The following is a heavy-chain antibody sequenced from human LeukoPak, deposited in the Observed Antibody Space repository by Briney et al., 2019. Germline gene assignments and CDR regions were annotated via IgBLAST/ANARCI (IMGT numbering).Heavy chain of an antibody. CDR3: ARSLWFGELDY. Sequence: GGSLRLSCAASGFTVSSNYMSWVRQAPGKGLEWVSVIYSGGSTHYADSVKGRFTISRDNSKNTLYLQMNSLRAEDTAVYYCARSLWFGELDYWGQGTLVTVSS. CDR2: IYSGGST. D-gene: IGHD3-10*01. CDR1: GFTVSSNY. V-gene: IGHV3-53*01. J-gene: IGHJ4*02.